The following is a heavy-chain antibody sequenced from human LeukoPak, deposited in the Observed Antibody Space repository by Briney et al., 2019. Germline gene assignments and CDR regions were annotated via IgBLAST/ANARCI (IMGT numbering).Heavy chain of an antibody. CDR2: ISSGAGST. J-gene: IGHJ5*02. V-gene: IGHV3-23*01. D-gene: IGHD2-8*01. CDR3: ARMGGGAVPFP. Sequence: GGSLRLSCAASGFTFSDYVMSWVRQAPGKGLDWVSSISSGAGSTYYADSVKGRVTISRNNFKDTLYLQMNSLRAEDTAIYYCARMGGGAVPFPWGQGTLVTVSS. CDR1: GFTFSDYV.